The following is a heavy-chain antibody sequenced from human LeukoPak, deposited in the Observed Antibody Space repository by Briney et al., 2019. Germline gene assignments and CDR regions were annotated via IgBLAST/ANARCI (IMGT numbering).Heavy chain of an antibody. Sequence: PGGSLRLSCAASGLTFSSHWMHWVRQAPGKGLVWVSRVNSDGSSTIYADSVKGRFTISRDNAKDTLYLQMNSLRAEDTAVYYCARGGDSSGSVRTAFDIWGQGTMVTVSS. CDR1: GLTFSSHW. D-gene: IGHD3-22*01. CDR2: VNSDGSST. J-gene: IGHJ3*02. CDR3: ARGGDSSGSVRTAFDI. V-gene: IGHV3-74*01.